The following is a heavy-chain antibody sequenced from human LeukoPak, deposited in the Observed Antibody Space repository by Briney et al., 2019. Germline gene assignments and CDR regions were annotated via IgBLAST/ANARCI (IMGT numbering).Heavy chain of an antibody. J-gene: IGHJ6*02. Sequence: ASVKVSCKASGYTFTSYYMHWVRQAPGQGLEWMGIINPSGGSTSYAQKFQGRVTMTRDTSTSTVYMELSSLRSEDTAVYYCAPDAYDFWSGYGMDVWGQGTTVTVSS. V-gene: IGHV1-46*01. D-gene: IGHD3-3*01. CDR2: INPSGGST. CDR3: APDAYDFWSGYGMDV. CDR1: GYTFTSYY.